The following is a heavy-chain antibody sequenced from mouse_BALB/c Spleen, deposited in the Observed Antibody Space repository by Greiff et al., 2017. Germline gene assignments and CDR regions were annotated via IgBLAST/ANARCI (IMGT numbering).Heavy chain of an antibody. Sequence: EVKLVESGGGLVKPGGSLKLSCAASGFTFSSYTMSWVRQTPEKRLEWVATISSGGGNTYYPDSVKGRFTISRDNAKNNLYLQMSSLRSEDTALYYCARSIYYYGSFYAMDYWGQGTSVTVSS. D-gene: IGHD1-1*01. V-gene: IGHV5-9*03. CDR3: ARSIYYYGSFYAMDY. J-gene: IGHJ4*01. CDR1: GFTFSSYT. CDR2: ISSGGGNT.